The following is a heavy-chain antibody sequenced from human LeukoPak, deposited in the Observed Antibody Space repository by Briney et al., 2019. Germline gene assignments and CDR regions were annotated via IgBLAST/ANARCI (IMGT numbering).Heavy chain of an antibody. V-gene: IGHV4-31*03. CDR2: IYYSGNT. Sequence: SETLSLTCIVYGDSISSGGHYWSWIRQHPGKGLEWIGYIYYSGNTYYNPSLKSRLTISVDTSKNQFSLKLSSVTAADTAVYYCARRGPTYGMDVWGQGTTITVSS. CDR3: ARRGPTYGMDV. J-gene: IGHJ6*02. CDR1: GDSISSGGHY.